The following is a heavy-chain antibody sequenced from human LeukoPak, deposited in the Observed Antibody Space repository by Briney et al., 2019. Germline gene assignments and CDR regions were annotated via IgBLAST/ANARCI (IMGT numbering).Heavy chain of an antibody. D-gene: IGHD4-17*01. CDR2: IYYSGST. CDR1: GGSISSYY. V-gene: IGHV4-59*01. J-gene: IGHJ4*02. Sequence: SETLSLTCTVSGGSISSYYWSWVRQPPGKGLEWIGYIYYSGSTNYNLSLKSRVTISVDTSKKQFSLRLSSVTAADTAVYYCARSDYGDYRFVYWGQGTLVTVSS. CDR3: ARSDYGDYRFVY.